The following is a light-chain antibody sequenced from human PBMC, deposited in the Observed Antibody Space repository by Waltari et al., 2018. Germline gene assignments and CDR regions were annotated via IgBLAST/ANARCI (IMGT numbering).Light chain of an antibody. CDR1: GSEIDIYNL. CDR2: EGD. Sequence: QSALTQPASVSGSLGQSITISCTGSGSEIDIYNLVSWYQQYTGKAPKLRIYEGDERPSGVSDRFSGSKSGNTASLTISGLQADDEAEYHCCSYAGGTTFLFGGGTKVTVL. CDR3: CSYAGGTTFL. V-gene: IGLV2-23*03. J-gene: IGLJ2*01.